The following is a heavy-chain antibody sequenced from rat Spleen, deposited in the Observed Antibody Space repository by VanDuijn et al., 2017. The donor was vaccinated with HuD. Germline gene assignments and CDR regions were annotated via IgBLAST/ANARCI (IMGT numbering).Heavy chain of an antibody. Sequence: EVQLVESGGGLLQPGRSLKVSCAASGFSFSSFPMAWVRQFPKKGLEWVAIIIYDGSGTFYRDSVKGRFTISRDNAKSTLYLQMDSLRSEDTATYYCTTLYTTDRGFAYWGQGTLVTVSS. CDR2: IIYDGSGT. D-gene: IGHD1-6*01. CDR3: TTLYTTDRGFAY. J-gene: IGHJ3*01. CDR1: GFSFSSFP. V-gene: IGHV5-7*01.